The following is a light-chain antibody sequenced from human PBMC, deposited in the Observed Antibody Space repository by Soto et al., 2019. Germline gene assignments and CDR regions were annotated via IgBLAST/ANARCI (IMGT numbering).Light chain of an antibody. J-gene: IGLJ1*01. CDR3: GSWDSSLSAVV. Sequence: QSVSTQPPSVSVAPGQKVTISCSGSGSNTGKNYVSWYQQLPGTAPKLLLYEDSRRPSGIPDRFTGSKSGTSDTLGITGLQTGDEAAYYCGSWDSSLSAVVFGTGTKLTVL. CDR2: EDS. CDR1: GSNTGKNY. V-gene: IGLV1-51*02.